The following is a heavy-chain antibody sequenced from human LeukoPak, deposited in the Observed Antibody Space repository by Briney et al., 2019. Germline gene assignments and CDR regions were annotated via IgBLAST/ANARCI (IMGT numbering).Heavy chain of an antibody. Sequence: ASVKVSCKASGYTFTTYYMHWVRQAPGQGLEWMGIINPSGGSTSYAQKFQGRVTMTRDMSTSTVYMELRSLRSDDTAVYYCARDLGWGRTVTDNFDYWGQGTLVTVSS. D-gene: IGHD4-17*01. CDR2: INPSGGST. CDR3: ARDLGWGRTVTDNFDY. V-gene: IGHV1-46*01. CDR1: GYTFTTYY. J-gene: IGHJ4*02.